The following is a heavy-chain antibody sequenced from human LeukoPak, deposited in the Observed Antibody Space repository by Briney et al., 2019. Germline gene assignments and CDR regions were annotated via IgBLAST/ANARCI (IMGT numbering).Heavy chain of an antibody. V-gene: IGHV3-21*01. Sequence: PGGSLRLSCAASGFTFCSYSMNWGRQAPGEGLGWVSSISSSSSYIYYAYSVKGRFTNSRDNAKNSLYLQMNSLRAEDTAVYYCARDRYSSGLLLQHWGQGTLVTVSS. D-gene: IGHD6-19*01. CDR2: ISSSSSYI. CDR3: ARDRYSSGLLLQH. CDR1: GFTFCSYS. J-gene: IGHJ1*01.